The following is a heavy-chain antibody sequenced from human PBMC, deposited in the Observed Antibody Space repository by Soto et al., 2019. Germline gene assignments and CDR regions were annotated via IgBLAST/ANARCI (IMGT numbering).Heavy chain of an antibody. V-gene: IGHV3-33*01. D-gene: IGHD1-1*01. CDR1: GFTFSSYG. Sequence: QVQLVESGGGVVQPGRSPRLSCAASGFTFSSYGMHWVRQAPGKGLEWVAVIWYDGSNKYYADSVKGRFTISRDNSKNTLYLQMNSLRAEDTAVYYCAREWNNYYYYYMDVWGKGTTVTVSS. CDR3: AREWNNYYYYYMDV. J-gene: IGHJ6*03. CDR2: IWYDGSNK.